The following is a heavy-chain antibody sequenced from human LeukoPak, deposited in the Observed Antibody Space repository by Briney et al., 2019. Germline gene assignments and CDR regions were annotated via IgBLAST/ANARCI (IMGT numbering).Heavy chain of an antibody. Sequence: SVKVTCKASGYTFTSYAISWVRQAPGQGLEWMGRIIPIFGTANYAQKFQGRVTITTDESASTAYMELSSLRSEDTAVYYCARDRKATWRAFDIWGQGTMVTVSS. CDR3: ARDRKATWRAFDI. V-gene: IGHV1-69*05. CDR1: GYTFTSYA. D-gene: IGHD5-24*01. CDR2: IIPIFGTA. J-gene: IGHJ3*02.